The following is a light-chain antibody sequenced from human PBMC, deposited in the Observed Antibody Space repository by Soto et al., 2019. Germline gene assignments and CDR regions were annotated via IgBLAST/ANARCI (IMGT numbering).Light chain of an antibody. J-gene: IGLJ3*02. V-gene: IGLV1-40*01. CDR1: RSNIGAGYD. CDR3: QCFDRSPSASL. Sequence: QSVLTQPPSVSGAPGQRVTISCTGDRSNIGAGYDVHWYQQFPETAPKLLLYANGDRPSGVPDRFSGSKSGTSASLAITGLQAEDEADYYCQCFDRSPSASLFGGGTQLTVL. CDR2: ANG.